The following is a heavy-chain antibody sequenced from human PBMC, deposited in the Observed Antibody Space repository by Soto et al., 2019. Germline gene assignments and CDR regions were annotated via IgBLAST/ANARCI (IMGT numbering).Heavy chain of an antibody. Sequence: QRLSCAASGFTFSSYGMHWVRQAPGKGLEWVAVISFDGSNKYYADSVKGRFTISRDNSKNTLYLQMNSLRAEDTAVYYCAKDRRPVAGTPRFDYWGQGTLVTVSS. CDR1: GFTFSSYG. V-gene: IGHV3-30*18. CDR3: AKDRRPVAGTPRFDY. D-gene: IGHD6-19*01. CDR2: ISFDGSNK. J-gene: IGHJ4*02.